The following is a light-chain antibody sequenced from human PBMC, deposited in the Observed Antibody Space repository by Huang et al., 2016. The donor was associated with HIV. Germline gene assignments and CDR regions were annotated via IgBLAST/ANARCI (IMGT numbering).Light chain of an antibody. Sequence: EIVMTQSPATLSVSPGERATLSCRASQTVSSNLAWYQQKPGQAPRLLIYGASTRGTGIPARFSGSGSGTEFSLTISSLQSEDFAVYYCQHYNNWPPWTFGHGTKVEIK. CDR1: QTVSSN. CDR2: GAS. CDR3: QHYNNWPPWT. V-gene: IGKV3-15*01. J-gene: IGKJ1*01.